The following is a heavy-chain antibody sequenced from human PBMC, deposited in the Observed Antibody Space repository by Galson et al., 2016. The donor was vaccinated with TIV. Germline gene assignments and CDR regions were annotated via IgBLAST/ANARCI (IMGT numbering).Heavy chain of an antibody. CDR1: GFIFSNSA. CDR2: ISDDGTKR. J-gene: IGHJ4*02. Sequence: SLRLSCAASGFIFSNSAMYWVRQAPGKGLEWVAVISDDGTKRYHTDSVRGRFSISRDNSDETVHLQMNSLRVEDSAMYYCASELFDFWGQGTLVTVSS. V-gene: IGHV3-30*04. CDR3: ASELFDF.